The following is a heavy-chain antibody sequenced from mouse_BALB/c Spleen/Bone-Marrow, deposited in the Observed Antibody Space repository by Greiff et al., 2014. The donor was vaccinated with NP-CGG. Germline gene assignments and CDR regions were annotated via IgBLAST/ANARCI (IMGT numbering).Heavy chain of an antibody. CDR3: ARNYRYAWFVY. V-gene: IGHV1S56*01. CDR1: GYTFTTYD. CDR2: IFPGDGTT. Sequence: VQLQQSGAELVKPGASVKLSCKASGYTFTTYDINWVRQRPEQGLEWIGWIFPGDGTTKYNEKFKGKATLTTDKSSSTAYKRFSRLTSEDSAVYFCARNYRYAWFVYWGQGTLVTVSA. J-gene: IGHJ3*01. D-gene: IGHD2-14*01.